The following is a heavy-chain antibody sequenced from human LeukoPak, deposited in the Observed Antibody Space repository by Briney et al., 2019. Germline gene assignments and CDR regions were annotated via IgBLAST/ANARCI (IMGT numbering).Heavy chain of an antibody. CDR1: GFTFSSYS. D-gene: IGHD6-13*01. CDR3: ASDGGYIGAVGNYFDY. Sequence: GGSVTLFCAASGFTFSSYSKNWLRRAPGRGREGVSHIRSSKSTIFCADSAKGRFTISRENAKNSLYLQMNSLRAEDTAVYYCASDGGYIGAVGNYFDYWGQGTLVTVSS. CDR2: IRSSKSTI. J-gene: IGHJ4*02. V-gene: IGHV3-48*01.